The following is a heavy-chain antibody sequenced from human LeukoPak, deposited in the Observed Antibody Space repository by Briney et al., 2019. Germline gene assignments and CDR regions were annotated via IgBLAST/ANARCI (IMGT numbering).Heavy chain of an antibody. J-gene: IGHJ4*02. CDR2: IYYSGST. Sequence: PSETLSLTCTVSGGSISSSSYYWGWIRQPPGKGLEWIGSIYYSGSTYYNPSLKSRVTISVDTSKNQFSLKLSSVTAADTAVYYCARLLVVRGVMYWGQGTLVTVSS. CDR3: ARLLVVRGVMY. CDR1: GGSISSSSYY. V-gene: IGHV4-39*01. D-gene: IGHD3-10*01.